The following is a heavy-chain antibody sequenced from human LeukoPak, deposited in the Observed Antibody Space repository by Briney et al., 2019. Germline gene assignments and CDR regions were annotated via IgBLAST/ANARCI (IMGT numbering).Heavy chain of an antibody. CDR2: ITWDSTGV. J-gene: IGHJ6*02. Sequence: GGSLRLSCAASGFTFTDYSMHWVRQVPGKGLEWVSGITWDSTGVGYVDSVKGRFTISRDNSKNTLYLQMNSLRAEDTAVYYCARDPNSEVTYYGMDVWGQGTTVTVSS. D-gene: IGHD2-21*02. CDR1: GFTFTDYS. CDR3: ARDPNSEVTYYGMDV. V-gene: IGHV3-9*01.